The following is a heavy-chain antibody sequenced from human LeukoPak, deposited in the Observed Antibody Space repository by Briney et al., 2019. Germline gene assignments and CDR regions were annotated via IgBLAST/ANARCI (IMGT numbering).Heavy chain of an antibody. CDR1: GFTFSSYA. D-gene: IGHD3-10*01. CDR2: ISYDGSNK. V-gene: IGHV3-30-3*01. Sequence: GGSLRLSCAASGFTFSSYAMHWVRQAPGKGLEWVAVISYDGSNKYYADSVKGRFIISRDNSKNTLYLQMNSLRAEDTAVYYCARGHYYGSGSYYSPCWFDPWGQGTLVTVSS. CDR3: ARGHYYGSGSYYSPCWFDP. J-gene: IGHJ5*02.